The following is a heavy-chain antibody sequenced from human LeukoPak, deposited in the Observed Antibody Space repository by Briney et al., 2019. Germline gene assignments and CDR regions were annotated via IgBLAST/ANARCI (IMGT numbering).Heavy chain of an antibody. J-gene: IGHJ5*02. CDR1: GFTFSSYS. Sequence: GGSLRLSCAASGFTFSSYSMNWVRQAPGKGLEWVSYISSSSSTIYYADSVKGRFTISRDNAKNSLYLQMNSLRAEDTAVYYCARENWFDPWGQGTLVTVSS. CDR2: ISSSSSTI. CDR3: ARENWFDP. V-gene: IGHV3-48*01.